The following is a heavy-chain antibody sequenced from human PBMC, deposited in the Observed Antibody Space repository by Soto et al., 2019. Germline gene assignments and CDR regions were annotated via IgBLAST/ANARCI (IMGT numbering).Heavy chain of an antibody. J-gene: IGHJ6*03. CDR1: GGSFSGYY. V-gene: IGHV4-34*01. Sequence: SETLSLTCAVYGGSFSGYYWSWIRQPPGKGLEWIGEINHSGSTNYNPSLKSRVTISVDTSKNQFSLKLSSVTAADTAVYYCASIEPERPYYYYMDVWGKGTTVTVS. CDR2: INHSGST. D-gene: IGHD1-26*01. CDR3: ASIEPERPYYYYMDV.